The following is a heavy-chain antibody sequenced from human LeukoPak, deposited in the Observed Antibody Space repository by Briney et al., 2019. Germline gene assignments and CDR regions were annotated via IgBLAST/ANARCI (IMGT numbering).Heavy chain of an antibody. CDR2: ISGGGGST. D-gene: IGHD2-8*02. CDR1: GITFSSYA. Sequence: GGSLRLSCAASGITFSSYAMSWVRQAPGKGLEWVSIISGGGGSTYYADSVKGRFTISRDNAKNSLYLQMNSLRAEDTALYYCATYRQVLLPFESWGQGTLVTVSS. J-gene: IGHJ4*02. CDR3: ATYRQVLLPFES. V-gene: IGHV3-23*01.